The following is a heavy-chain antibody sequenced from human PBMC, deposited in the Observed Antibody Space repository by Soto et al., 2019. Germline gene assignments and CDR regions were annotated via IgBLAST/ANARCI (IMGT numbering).Heavy chain of an antibody. CDR1: GGSISSSSYY. D-gene: IGHD1-20*01. V-gene: IGHV4-39*01. CDR3: ARSITGTEHDAFDI. Sequence: QLQLQESGPGLVKPSETLSLTCTVSGGSISSSSYYWGWIRQPPGKGLEWIGSIYYSGSTYYNPSLTSRVTISVDTYKTQFSLKLSSVTAADTAVYYCARSITGTEHDAFDIWGQGTMVTVSS. J-gene: IGHJ3*02. CDR2: IYYSGST.